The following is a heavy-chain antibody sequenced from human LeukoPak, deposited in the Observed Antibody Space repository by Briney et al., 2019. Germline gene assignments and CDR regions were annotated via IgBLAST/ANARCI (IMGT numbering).Heavy chain of an antibody. CDR2: IYYSGST. CDR1: GGSISSSSYY. V-gene: IGHV4-39*07. Sequence: SETLSLTCTVSGGSISSSSYYWGWIRQPPGKGLEWIGSIYYSGSTYYNPSLKSRVTISVDTSKNQFSLKLSSVTAADTAVYYCARLDYYYDSSGYRGWFDPWGQGTLVTVSS. J-gene: IGHJ5*02. D-gene: IGHD3-22*01. CDR3: ARLDYYYDSSGYRGWFDP.